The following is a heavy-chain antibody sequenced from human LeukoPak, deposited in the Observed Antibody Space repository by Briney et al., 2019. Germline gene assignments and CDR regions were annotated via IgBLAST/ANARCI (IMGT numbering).Heavy chain of an antibody. CDR3: ARGGGSGWYHYYYGMDV. J-gene: IGHJ6*04. Sequence: SETLSLTCAVYGGSFSGYYWSWIRQPPRKGLEWIGEINHSGSTNYNPSLKSRVTISVDTSKNQFSLKLSSVTAPDTAVYYCARGGGSGWYHYYYGMDVWGKGTTVTVSS. D-gene: IGHD6-19*01. CDR1: GGSFSGYY. V-gene: IGHV4-34*01. CDR2: INHSGST.